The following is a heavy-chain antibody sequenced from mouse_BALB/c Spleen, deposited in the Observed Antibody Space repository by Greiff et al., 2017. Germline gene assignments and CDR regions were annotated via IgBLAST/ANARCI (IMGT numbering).Heavy chain of an antibody. CDR1: GYTFSSYW. V-gene: IGHV1-9*01. Sequence: QVQLQQSGAELMKPGASVKISCKATGYTFSSYWIEWVKQRPGHGLEWIGEILPGSGSTNYNEKFKGKATFTADTSSNTAYMQLSSLTSEDSAVYYCARKRDYDDGDFDYWGQGTTLTVSS. J-gene: IGHJ2*01. CDR2: ILPGSGST. D-gene: IGHD2-4*01. CDR3: ARKRDYDDGDFDY.